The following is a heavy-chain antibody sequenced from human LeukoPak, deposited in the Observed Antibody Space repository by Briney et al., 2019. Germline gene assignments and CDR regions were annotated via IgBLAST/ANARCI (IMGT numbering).Heavy chain of an antibody. CDR3: ARWQLDYFDY. V-gene: IGHV4-59*01. J-gene: IGHJ4*02. CDR2: IYYSGST. Sequence: SETLSLTCTVSGGSISSYYWSWIRQPPGKGLEWIGYIYYSGSTNYNPSLKSRVTISVDTSKNQFSLKLSSVTAADTAAYYCARWQLDYFDYWGQGTLVTVSS. D-gene: IGHD6-6*01. CDR1: GGSISSYY.